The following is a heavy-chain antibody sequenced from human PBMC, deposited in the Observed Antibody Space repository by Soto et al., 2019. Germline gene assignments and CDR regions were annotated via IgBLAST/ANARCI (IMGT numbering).Heavy chain of an antibody. CDR2: ISSSSSYI. Sequence: EVQLVESGGGLVKPGGSLRLSCAASGFTFSSYSMNWVRQAPGKGLEWVSSISSSSSYIYYADSVKGRFTISRDNAKNSLYLQMNSLRAEDTAVYYCARDLRYFDSLENHPVNDAFDIWGQGTMVTVSS. J-gene: IGHJ3*02. V-gene: IGHV3-21*01. CDR3: ARDLRYFDSLENHPVNDAFDI. CDR1: GFTFSSYS. D-gene: IGHD3-9*01.